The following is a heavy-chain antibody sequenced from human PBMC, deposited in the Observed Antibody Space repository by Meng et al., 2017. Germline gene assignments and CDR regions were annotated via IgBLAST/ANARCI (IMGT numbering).Heavy chain of an antibody. D-gene: IGHD6-19*01. CDR1: GYTFTGYY. Sequence: VSRVKLGAEVKKLGGAVKVPFKASGYTFTGYYMHWVRQAPGQGLEWRGWINPNRGGTTYAQKFQGRVTMPRDTSISTAYMELSRLRSDDTAVYYCARGLPAVAVDYWGQRTLVTVSS. CDR3: ARGLPAVAVDY. J-gene: IGHJ4*02. V-gene: IGHV1-2*02. CDR2: INPNRGGT.